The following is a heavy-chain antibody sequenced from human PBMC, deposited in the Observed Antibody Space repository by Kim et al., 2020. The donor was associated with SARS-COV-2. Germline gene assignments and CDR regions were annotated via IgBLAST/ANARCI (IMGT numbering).Heavy chain of an antibody. D-gene: IGHD6-19*01. CDR2: T. V-gene: IGHV3-23*01. CDR3: AKFKAVAGSFDS. J-gene: IGHJ4*02. Sequence: TYYADSVTGRFTISKDNSHNTLYLQMTSLRAEDTAVYYCAKFKAVAGSFDSWGQGPLLTVSS.